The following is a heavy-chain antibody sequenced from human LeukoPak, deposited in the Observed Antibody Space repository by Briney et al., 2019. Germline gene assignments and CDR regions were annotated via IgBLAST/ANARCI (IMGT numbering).Heavy chain of an antibody. CDR3: AKGREWFDP. CDR2: ISAYNGNT. D-gene: IGHD3-10*01. J-gene: IGHJ5*02. Sequence: ASVKVSRKASGYTSTSYGISSVRQAPGQGLEWMGWISAYNGNTNYAQKLQGRVTMTTDTSTSTAYIELRSRRSDDTAVYYCAKGREWFDPWGQGTLVTVSS. V-gene: IGHV1-18*01. CDR1: GYTSTSYG.